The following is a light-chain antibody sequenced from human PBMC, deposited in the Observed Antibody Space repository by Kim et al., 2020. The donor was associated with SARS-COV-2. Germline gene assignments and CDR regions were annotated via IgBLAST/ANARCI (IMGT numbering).Light chain of an antibody. V-gene: IGKV3-11*01. CDR2: EAS. CDR3: QQRGSWPPT. Sequence: WSPGERATLSCRASQSVSSFLAWYQQKPGQAPRLLIYEASNRATGIPARSSGRGSGTDFTLTISSREPEDLAVFYGQQRGSWPPTFGQGTKVDIK. CDR1: QSVSSF. J-gene: IGKJ1*01.